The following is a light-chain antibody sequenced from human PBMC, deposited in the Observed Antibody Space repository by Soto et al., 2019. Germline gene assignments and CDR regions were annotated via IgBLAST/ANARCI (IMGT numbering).Light chain of an antibody. Sequence: QSALTQPASVSGSPGQWITLSCTGTATDFGLYNYVSWYERHPGKAPKHMISEVSDRRSGVSDRFSGSKPGNTASLTISGLLAEDEADYYCCSYAITRTGLFGGGTQLTVL. J-gene: IGLJ3*02. V-gene: IGLV2-14*01. CDR1: ATDFGLYNY. CDR2: EVS. CDR3: CSYAITRTGL.